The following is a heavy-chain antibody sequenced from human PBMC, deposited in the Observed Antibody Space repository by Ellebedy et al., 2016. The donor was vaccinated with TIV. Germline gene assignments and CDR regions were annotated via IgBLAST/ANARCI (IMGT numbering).Heavy chain of an antibody. CDR2: IIPILGIA. Sequence: AASVKVSCKASGGTFSSYAISWVRQAPGQGLEWMGRIIPILGIANYGQKFQGRVTITADKSTTTSDMELSSLRSEDTAVYYCAAVQVVRGMDVWGQGTTVTVSS. D-gene: IGHD2-21*01. CDR1: GGTFSSYA. V-gene: IGHV1-69*04. CDR3: AAVQVVRGMDV. J-gene: IGHJ6*02.